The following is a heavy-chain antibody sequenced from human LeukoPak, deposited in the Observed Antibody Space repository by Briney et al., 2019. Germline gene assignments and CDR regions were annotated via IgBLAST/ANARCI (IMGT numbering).Heavy chain of an antibody. CDR1: GGSISSGGYY. V-gene: IGHV4-31*03. D-gene: IGHD4-11*01. Sequence: SQTLSLTCTVSGGSISSGGYYWRWIRQHPGKGLERIGYIYYSGSTYYNPSLKSRVTISVDTSKNQFSLKLSSVTAADTAVYYCASTVTTFNYFDYWGQGTLVTVSS. J-gene: IGHJ4*02. CDR3: ASTVTTFNYFDY. CDR2: IYYSGST.